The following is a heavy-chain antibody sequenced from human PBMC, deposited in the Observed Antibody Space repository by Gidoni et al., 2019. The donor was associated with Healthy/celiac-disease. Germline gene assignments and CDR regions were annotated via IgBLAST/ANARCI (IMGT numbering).Heavy chain of an antibody. Sequence: QVQLQESGPGLVKPSETRSLTCAVSGYSISSGYFWGWIRQPPGKGLEWIGSIYHSGSTYYNPSLKSRVTISVDTSKNQFSLKLSSVTAADTAVYYCARVGYYDSSGYYLEYYFDYWGQGTLVTVSS. V-gene: IGHV4-38-2*01. CDR2: IYHSGST. D-gene: IGHD3-22*01. CDR3: ARVGYYDSSGYYLEYYFDY. J-gene: IGHJ4*02. CDR1: GYSISSGYF.